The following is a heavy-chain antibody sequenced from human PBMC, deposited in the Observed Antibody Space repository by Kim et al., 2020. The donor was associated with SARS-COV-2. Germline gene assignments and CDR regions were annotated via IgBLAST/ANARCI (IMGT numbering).Heavy chain of an antibody. D-gene: IGHD4-17*01. Sequence: SETLSLICTVSGGSISSYYWSWIRQPPGKGLEWIGYIYYSGSTNYNPSLKSRVTISVDTSKNQFSLKLSSVTAADTAVYYCARLFEPYGDYTGEIFDYWGQGTLVTVSS. J-gene: IGHJ4*02. CDR1: GGSISSYY. V-gene: IGHV4-59*01. CDR2: IYYSGST. CDR3: ARLFEPYGDYTGEIFDY.